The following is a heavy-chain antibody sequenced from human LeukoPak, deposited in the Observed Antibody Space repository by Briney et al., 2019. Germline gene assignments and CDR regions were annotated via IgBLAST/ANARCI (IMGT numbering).Heavy chain of an antibody. CDR2: MNPNSGNT. J-gene: IGHJ4*02. D-gene: IGHD6-19*01. CDR3: ARRAPRLSKGIAVAGTRLDFDY. CDR1: GYTFTSYD. Sequence: ASVKVSCKASGYTFTSYDINWVRQATGQGLEWMGWMNPNSGNTGYAQKVQGRVTMTRNTSISTAYMELSSLRSEDTAVYYCARRAPRLSKGIAVAGTRLDFDYWGQGTLVTVSS. V-gene: IGHV1-8*01.